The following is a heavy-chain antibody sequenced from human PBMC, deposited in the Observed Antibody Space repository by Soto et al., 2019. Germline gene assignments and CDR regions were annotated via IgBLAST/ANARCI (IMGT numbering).Heavy chain of an antibody. Sequence: VGSLRLSCAVSGLTFSDHYMGWVRQAPGKGLDWVGRIRDRVHSYSTEYAASVKGRFTISRDDSRNSLYLQMNSLKMEDTAVFYCVSLWSVTGSRDYWGRGTLVTVSS. D-gene: IGHD1-20*01. CDR2: IRDRVHSYST. V-gene: IGHV3-72*01. CDR3: VSLWSVTGSRDY. CDR1: GLTFSDHY. J-gene: IGHJ4*02.